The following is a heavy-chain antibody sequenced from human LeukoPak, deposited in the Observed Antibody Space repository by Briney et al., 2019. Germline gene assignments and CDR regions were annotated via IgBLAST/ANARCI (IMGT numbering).Heavy chain of an antibody. V-gene: IGHV3-7*01. CDR3: ARGTGDGYYYFDY. Sequence: GGSLRLSCAASGFTFSSYWMSWVRQAPGKGLEWVANIKQDGSEKYYVDSVKGRFTISRDNAKNSLYLQMNSLRAEDTAVYYCARGTGDGYYYFDYWGQGTLVTVSS. D-gene: IGHD5-24*01. CDR1: GFTFSSYW. J-gene: IGHJ4*02. CDR2: IKQDGSEK.